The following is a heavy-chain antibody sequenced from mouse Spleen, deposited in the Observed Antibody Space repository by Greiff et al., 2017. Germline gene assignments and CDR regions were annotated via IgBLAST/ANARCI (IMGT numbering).Heavy chain of an antibody. D-gene: IGHD1-1*02. CDR2: ISSGGSYT. V-gene: IGHV5-9-1*01. Sequence: EVKLVESGGGLVKPGGSLKLSCAASGFTFSSYAMSCVSQTPEKRLEWVATISSGGSYTYYPDSVKGRFTISRDNAKNTLYLQMCSLRSEDTAMYYCARAYYDYAMDYWGQGTSVTVSS. J-gene: IGHJ4*01. CDR3: ARAYYDYAMDY. CDR1: GFTFSSYA.